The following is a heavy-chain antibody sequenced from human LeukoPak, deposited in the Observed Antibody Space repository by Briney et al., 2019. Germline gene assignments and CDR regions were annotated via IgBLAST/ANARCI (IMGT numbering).Heavy chain of an antibody. V-gene: IGHV1-3*03. J-gene: IGHJ6*03. D-gene: IGHD3-10*01. Sequence: ASVKVSCKASGYDFTKYAVQWVRQAPGQRLEWMGWIDAGNGRTKYSQDFQGRVTITRDTSARIAYMELSSLTSDDMSVYYCARRSEDTYYYGSGSYNYYMDVWGKGTTVTISS. CDR1: GYDFTKYA. CDR3: ARRSEDTYYYGSGSYNYYMDV. CDR2: IDAGNGRT.